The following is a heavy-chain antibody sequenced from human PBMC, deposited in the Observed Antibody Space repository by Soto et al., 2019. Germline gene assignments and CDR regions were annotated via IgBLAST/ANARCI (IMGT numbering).Heavy chain of an antibody. D-gene: IGHD3-10*01. J-gene: IGHJ4*02. V-gene: IGHV3-23*01. CDR2: ISGSGGST. CDR1: GFTFSSYA. CDR3: ALPRRFPGFFDY. Sequence: EVQLLESGGGLVQPGGSLRLSCAASGFTFSSYAMSWVRQAPGKGLEWVSAISGSGGSTYYADSVKGRFTISRDNSKNTLYLQMNSLRAEDTAVYYCALPRRFPGFFDYWGQGTLVTVSS.